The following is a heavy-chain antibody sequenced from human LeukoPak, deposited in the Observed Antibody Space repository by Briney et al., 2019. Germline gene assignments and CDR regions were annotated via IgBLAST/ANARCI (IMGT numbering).Heavy chain of an antibody. D-gene: IGHD1-26*01. CDR1: GYTFTSYD. J-gene: IGHJ6*03. V-gene: IGHV1-8*01. Sequence: ASVKVSCKASGYTFTSYDINWVRQATGQGLEWMGWMDPNSGNTGYAQKFQGRVTMTRNPSISTAYMELSSLRSEDTAVYYCARVGGTGSYFSYYYYYMDVWGKGTTVTVSS. CDR3: ARVGGTGSYFSYYYYYMDV. CDR2: MDPNSGNT.